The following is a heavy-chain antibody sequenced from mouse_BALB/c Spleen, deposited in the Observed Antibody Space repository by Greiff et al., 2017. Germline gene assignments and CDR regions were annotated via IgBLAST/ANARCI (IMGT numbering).Heavy chain of an antibody. CDR3: ARHEITTVVATPYAMDY. Sequence: EVKLMESGGGLVKPGGSLKLSCAASGFAFSSYDMSWVRQTPEKRLEWVAYISSGGGSTYYPDTVKGRFTISRDNAKTTLYLQMSSLKSEDTAMYYCARHEITTVVATPYAMDYWGQGTSVTVSS. CDR2: ISSGGGST. J-gene: IGHJ4*01. V-gene: IGHV5-12-1*01. CDR1: GFAFSSYD. D-gene: IGHD1-1*01.